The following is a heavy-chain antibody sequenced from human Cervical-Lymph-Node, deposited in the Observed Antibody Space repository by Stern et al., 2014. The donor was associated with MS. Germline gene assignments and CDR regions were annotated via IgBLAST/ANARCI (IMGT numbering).Heavy chain of an antibody. CDR2: IYYRGST. D-gene: IGHD2-15*01. V-gene: IGHV4-31*03. J-gene: IGHJ6*02. Sequence: QLQLQESGPGLVKPSQTLSLTCTVSGDSISNGVYYWSWIRQHPGKGLEWIGYIYYRGSTYYSPSLKSRVTISLDTSKNQFSLKLTSVTAADTAMYYCAREGHCSGGRCYRDYYYGMDVWGQGTTVTVSS. CDR3: AREGHCSGGRCYRDYYYGMDV. CDR1: GDSISNGVYY.